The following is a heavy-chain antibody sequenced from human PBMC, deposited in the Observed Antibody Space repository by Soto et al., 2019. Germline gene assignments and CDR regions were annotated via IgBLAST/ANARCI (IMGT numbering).Heavy chain of an antibody. CDR1: RGCICSYY. J-gene: IGHJ5*02. CDR3: VAARYWCDP. V-gene: IGHV4-59*08. D-gene: IGHD6-6*01. CDR2: IYYSGST. Sequence: ASQTISLACSVGRGCICSYYRSWIRQPPGEGLEWIGYIYYSGSTNYNPSLKSRVTIPVDTSKNQFSLKRSSVTAADTAVYYWVAARYWCDPHGQGTLVTVSS.